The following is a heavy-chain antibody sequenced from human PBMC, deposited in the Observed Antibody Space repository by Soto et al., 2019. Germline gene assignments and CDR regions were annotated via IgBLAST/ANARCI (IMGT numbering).Heavy chain of an antibody. CDR1: GFTFSSNS. D-gene: IGHD5-12*01. CDR3: AKWDGYGDH. V-gene: IGHV3-23*01. Sequence: EVQLLESGGDLIQPGGSLRRSCAASGFTFSSNSFTWVRQAPGKGLEYVSGISIGGDQTWHADSVKGRFTVSRDNSKNTVYLQMNSLRVDDTAVYYCAKWDGYGDHWGQGTLVTVSA. CDR2: ISIGGDQT. J-gene: IGHJ5*02.